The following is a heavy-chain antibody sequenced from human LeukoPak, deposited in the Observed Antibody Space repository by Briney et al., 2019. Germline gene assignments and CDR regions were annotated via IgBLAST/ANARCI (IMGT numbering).Heavy chain of an antibody. D-gene: IGHD6-13*01. CDR3: ARHDSSSYSYNWFDP. J-gene: IGHJ5*02. V-gene: IGHV1-8*01. CDR2: MNPNSGNT. Sequence: ASVKVSCKASGYTFTSYDINWVRQATGQGLEWMGWMNPNSGNTGYAQKFQDRVAMTRNTSISTAYMELSSLRSEDTAVYYCARHDSSSYSYNWFDPWGQGTLVTVSS. CDR1: GYTFTSYD.